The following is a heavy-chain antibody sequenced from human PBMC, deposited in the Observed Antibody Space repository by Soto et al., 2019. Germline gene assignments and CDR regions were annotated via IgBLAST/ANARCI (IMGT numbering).Heavy chain of an antibody. CDR3: TMYSSTYYYYGMDV. D-gene: IGHD6-13*01. CDR1: GFTFGDYA. V-gene: IGHV3-49*05. Sequence: KPGGSLRLSCTASGFTFGDYAMSWFRQAPGKGLEWVGFIRSKAYGGTTEYAASVKGRFTISRDDSKSIAYLQMNSLKTEDTAVYYCTMYSSTYYYYGMDVWGQGTTVTVYS. J-gene: IGHJ6*02. CDR2: IRSKAYGGTT.